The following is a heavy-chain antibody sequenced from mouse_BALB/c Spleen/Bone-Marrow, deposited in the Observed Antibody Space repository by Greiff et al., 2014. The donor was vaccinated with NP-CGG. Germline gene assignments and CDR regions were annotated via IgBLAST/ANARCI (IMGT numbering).Heavy chain of an antibody. CDR3: ARKGYTGYFDV. J-gene: IGHJ1*01. CDR2: IWSGGGT. D-gene: IGHD2-2*01. Sequence: VKVEESGPGLVKPSQSLSITCTVSGFSLTTYGLHWVRQSPGKGLEWLGVIWSGGGTDYNAAFISRLIITKDNSKSQVFFKMNSLQTNDTAMYYCARKGYTGYFDVWGAGTTVTVSS. CDR1: GFSLTTYG. V-gene: IGHV2-2*02.